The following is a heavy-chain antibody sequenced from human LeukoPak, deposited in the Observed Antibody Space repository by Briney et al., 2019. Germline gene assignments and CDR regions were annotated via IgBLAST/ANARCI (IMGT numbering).Heavy chain of an antibody. CDR2: ISSDGINK. CDR1: GFTFTRNT. V-gene: IGHV3-30-3*01. J-gene: IGHJ4*02. Sequence: GGSLRLFCAASGFTFTRNTMHWVRQAPGKGLEWVAVISSDGINKSYADSVKGRFTISRDNSKNTYLQMDSLRADDTAVYYCARGGDGYKIDYWGQGTLV. CDR3: ARGGDGYKIDY. D-gene: IGHD5-24*01.